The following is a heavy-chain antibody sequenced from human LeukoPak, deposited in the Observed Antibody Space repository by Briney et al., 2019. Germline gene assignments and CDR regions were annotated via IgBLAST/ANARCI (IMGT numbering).Heavy chain of an antibody. V-gene: IGHV3-7*01. CDR3: ARDGRGGYLDY. CDR2: IKQDGSDK. Sequence: PGGSLRLSCAASGFTFSTYWMSWVRQAPGKGLEWVANIKQDGSDKYYVDSVKGRFTISKDNGKNSLYLQMNSLRAEDTAVYYCARDGRGGYLDYWGRGTLVTVPS. D-gene: IGHD3-22*01. J-gene: IGHJ4*02. CDR1: GFTFSTYW.